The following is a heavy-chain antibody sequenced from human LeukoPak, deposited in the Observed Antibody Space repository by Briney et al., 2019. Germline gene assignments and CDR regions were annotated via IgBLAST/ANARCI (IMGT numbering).Heavy chain of an antibody. CDR2: IYSGGST. V-gene: IGHV3-53*01. J-gene: IGHJ4*02. Sequence: GGSLRLSCAASGFTVSSNYMNWVRQAPGKGLEWVSVIYSGGSTYYADSVKGRFTISRDNSKNTLYLEMNSLRAEDTAVYYCARWYCSSAYCYYDYWGQGTLVTVSS. D-gene: IGHD2-2*01. CDR1: GFTVSSNY. CDR3: ARWYCSSAYCYYDY.